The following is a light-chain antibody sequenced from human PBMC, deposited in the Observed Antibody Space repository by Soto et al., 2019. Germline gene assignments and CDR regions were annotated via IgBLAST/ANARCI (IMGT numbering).Light chain of an antibody. V-gene: IGLV2-8*01. CDR1: SSDVGTYNF. CDR3: SSYADTNNYV. J-gene: IGLJ1*01. Sequence: QSALTQPPSASGSPGRSVTISCTGTSSDVGTYNFVSWYQQHPGKAPKLMVYEVSMRPSGVPDRFSGSKSGNTASLTVSGLQAEDEADYFCSSYADTNNYVFGSGTKVTVL. CDR2: EVS.